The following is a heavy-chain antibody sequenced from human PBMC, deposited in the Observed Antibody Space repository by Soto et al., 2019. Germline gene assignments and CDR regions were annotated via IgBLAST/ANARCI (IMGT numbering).Heavy chain of an antibody. CDR3: AREGPLYSDAFDI. J-gene: IGHJ3*02. D-gene: IGHD1-26*01. CDR2: ISYDGSNK. Sequence: GGSLRLSCAASGFTFSSYAMHWVRQAPGKGLEWVAVISYDGSNKYYADSVKGRFTISRDNSKNTLYLQMNSLRAEDTAVYYCAREGPLYSDAFDIWGQGTMVTVSS. CDR1: GFTFSSYA. V-gene: IGHV3-30-3*01.